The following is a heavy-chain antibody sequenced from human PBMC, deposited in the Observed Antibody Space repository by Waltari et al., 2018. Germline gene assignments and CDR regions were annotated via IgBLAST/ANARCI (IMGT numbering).Heavy chain of an antibody. V-gene: IGHV3-23*01. CDR2: ISGSGGST. Sequence: EVQLLESGAGLVQPGGSLRLSCTASGFTFSGYALSCVRQAPGQGLEWVSAISGSGGSTYYADSVKGRFTISRDNSKNTLYLQMNSRRAEDTAVYYCAKLVYGSGFGVDVWGQGTTVTVSS. D-gene: IGHD3-10*01. J-gene: IGHJ6*02. CDR3: AKLVYGSGFGVDV. CDR1: GFTFSGYA.